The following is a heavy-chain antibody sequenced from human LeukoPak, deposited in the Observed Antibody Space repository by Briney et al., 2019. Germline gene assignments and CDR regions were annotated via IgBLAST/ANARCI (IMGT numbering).Heavy chain of an antibody. V-gene: IGHV1-18*01. CDR2: ISAYNGNT. D-gene: IGHD2-15*01. Sequence: GASVKVSCKTSGYTFTSYGISWVRQAPGQGLEWMGWISAYNGNTNYAQKLQGRVTMTTDTSTSTAYMELRSLRSDDTAVYYCARDGYCSGGSCYSKKSFDYWGQGTLVTVSS. CDR3: ARDGYCSGGSCYSKKSFDY. J-gene: IGHJ4*02. CDR1: GYTFTSYG.